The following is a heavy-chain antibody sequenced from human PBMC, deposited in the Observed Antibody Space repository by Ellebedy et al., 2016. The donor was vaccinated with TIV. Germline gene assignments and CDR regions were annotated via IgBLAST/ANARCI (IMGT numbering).Heavy chain of an antibody. CDR3: AAAYCGGDCPAGEAAFDV. J-gene: IGHJ3*01. V-gene: IGHV6-1*01. CDR1: GDSVSSNRAT. CDR2: TYYRSKWYN. Sequence: SQTLSLTCAISGDSVSSNRATWTWIRQSPSRGLEWLGRTYYRSKWYNDYAVSVKSRITINPDTSKNQFSLQLNSVTPEDTAVYYCAAAYCGGDCPAGEAAFDVWGQGTMVTVSS. D-gene: IGHD2-21*02.